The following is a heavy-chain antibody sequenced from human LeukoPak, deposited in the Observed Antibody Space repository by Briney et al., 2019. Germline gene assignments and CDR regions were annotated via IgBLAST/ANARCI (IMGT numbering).Heavy chain of an antibody. Sequence: PGETLSLTCTVSGGSISSYYWSCIRQSPGKGLEWIGEINHSGSTNYNPSLKSRVTMSVDTSKNQFSLKLSSVTAADTSVYYCASDRRRYGDFDYWGQGTLVTVSS. CDR2: INHSGST. CDR3: ASDRRRYGDFDY. CDR1: GGSISSYY. J-gene: IGHJ4*02. D-gene: IGHD5-18*01. V-gene: IGHV4-34*01.